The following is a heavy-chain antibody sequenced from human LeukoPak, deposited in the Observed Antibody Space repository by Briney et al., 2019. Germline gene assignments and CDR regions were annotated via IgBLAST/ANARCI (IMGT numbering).Heavy chain of an antibody. CDR2: ISSSSSSI. Sequence: GGSLRLSCAASTFTFSSYNMNWVRQAPGQGLEWVSYISSSSSSIYYADSVKGRFTISRDNAKNSLYLQMNSLRAEDTALYYCAKVKAPWRFRLGDRDHFDYWGQGTLVTVSS. V-gene: IGHV3-21*05. CDR3: AKVKAPWRFRLGDRDHFDY. J-gene: IGHJ4*02. CDR1: TFTFSSYN. D-gene: IGHD3-16*01.